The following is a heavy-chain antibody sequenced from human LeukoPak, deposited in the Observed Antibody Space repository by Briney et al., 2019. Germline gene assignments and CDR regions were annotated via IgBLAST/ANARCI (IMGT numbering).Heavy chain of an antibody. D-gene: IGHD3-10*01. CDR2: FDPEDGEP. CDR3: ATDRLRTMIRGVLRSLEGFDP. CDR1: GYTLIELP. Sequence: ASVKVSCKVSGYTLIELPMHWVRQAPGKGLEWMGGFDPEDGEPIYAQKFKGRVTMTEDTSTDTAYMELSSLRSEDTAVYYCATDRLRTMIRGVLRSLEGFDPWGQGTLVTVSS. J-gene: IGHJ5*02. V-gene: IGHV1-24*01.